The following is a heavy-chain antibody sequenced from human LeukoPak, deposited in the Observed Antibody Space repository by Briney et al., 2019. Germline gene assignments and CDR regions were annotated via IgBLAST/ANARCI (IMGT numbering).Heavy chain of an antibody. CDR2: MNPNSGNT. Sequence: ASVKVSCKASGYTFTSYDINWVRQATGQGLEWMGWMNPNSGNTGYAQKFQGRVTITRNTSISTAYMELSSLRSEDTAVYYCARGVGYDFWSGYNWFDPWGQGTLVTVSS. CDR3: ARGVGYDFWSGYNWFDP. CDR1: GYTFTSYD. V-gene: IGHV1-8*01. D-gene: IGHD3-3*01. J-gene: IGHJ5*02.